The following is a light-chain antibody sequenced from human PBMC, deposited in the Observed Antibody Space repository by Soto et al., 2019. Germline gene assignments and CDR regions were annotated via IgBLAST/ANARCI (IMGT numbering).Light chain of an antibody. Sequence: QSALTQPASVSGSPGQSITISCTGNSGDIGGYNFVSWYQQHPGKAPKVIIYEVSNRPSGVSNRFSGSKSGNTASLTISGLQAEDEADYYCNSYTSTSARVFGGGTKVTVL. J-gene: IGLJ3*02. CDR1: SGDIGGYNF. CDR2: EVS. CDR3: NSYTSTSARV. V-gene: IGLV2-14*01.